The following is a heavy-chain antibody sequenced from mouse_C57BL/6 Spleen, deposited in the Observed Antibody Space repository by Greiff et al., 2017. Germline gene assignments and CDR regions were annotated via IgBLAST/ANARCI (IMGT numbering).Heavy chain of an antibody. CDR2: IYPGDGDT. CDR3: ARDYGSPFDY. D-gene: IGHD1-1*01. J-gene: IGHJ2*01. Sequence: QVQLQQSGPELVKPGASVKISCKASGYAFSSSWMHWVKQRPGKGLEWIGRIYPGDGDTNYNGKFKGKATLTADKSSSTAYMQLSSLTSEDSAVYLCARDYGSPFDYWGQGTTLTVSS. V-gene: IGHV1-82*01. CDR1: GYAFSSSW.